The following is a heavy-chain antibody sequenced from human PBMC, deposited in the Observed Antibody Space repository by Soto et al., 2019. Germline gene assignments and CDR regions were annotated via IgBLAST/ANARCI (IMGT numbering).Heavy chain of an antibody. J-gene: IGHJ4*02. D-gene: IGHD6-6*01. V-gene: IGHV3-23*01. CDR3: AKHWEKTRYSSSSV. Sequence: GGSLRLSCAASGFTISSYAMSWVRQAPGKGLEWASAISGGDGSSYYADSVRGRFTISRDNSKNTLFLQMNSLRAEDTAVYYCAKHWEKTRYSSSSVWGQGTLVTVSS. CDR2: ISGGDGSS. CDR1: GFTISSYA.